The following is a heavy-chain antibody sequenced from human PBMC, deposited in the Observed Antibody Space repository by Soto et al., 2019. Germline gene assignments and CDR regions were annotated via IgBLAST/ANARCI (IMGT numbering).Heavy chain of an antibody. CDR3: GRGGSDSPMAPGY. CDR1: GFTFSSYW. V-gene: IGHV3-74*01. J-gene: IGHJ4*02. CDR2: INPDGSAT. Sequence: GGSLRLSCAASGFTFSSYWMHWVRQAPGKGLVWVSRINPDGSATNYADSVKGRFTISRDNAKNTLYLQMNSLRAENTAVFYCGRGGSDSPMAPGYWGQGTLVTVSS. D-gene: IGHD5-18*01.